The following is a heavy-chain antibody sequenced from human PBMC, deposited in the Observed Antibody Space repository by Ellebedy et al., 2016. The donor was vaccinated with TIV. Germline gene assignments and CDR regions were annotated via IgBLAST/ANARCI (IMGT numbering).Heavy chain of an antibody. D-gene: IGHD2-15*01. Sequence: PGGSLRLSCAVSGLTFGSYAMSWVRQAPEKGLEWVSVISGNGDTTYYADSVKGRFTISRDNSKNTLYLQMNSLRAEDTAVYYCAESPDPASGFGGWFDPWGQGTLVTVSS. V-gene: IGHV3-23*01. CDR2: ISGNGDTT. J-gene: IGHJ5*02. CDR1: GLTFGSYA. CDR3: AESPDPASGFGGWFDP.